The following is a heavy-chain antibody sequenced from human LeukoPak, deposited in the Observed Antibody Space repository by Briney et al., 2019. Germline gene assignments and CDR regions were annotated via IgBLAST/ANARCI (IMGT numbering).Heavy chain of an antibody. CDR1: GFTFSSYA. CDR2: ISGSGSGGST. V-gene: IGHV3-23*01. J-gene: IGHJ4*02. Sequence: GGSLRLSCAASGFTFSSYAMSWVRQAPGKGLEWVSSISGSGSGGSTYYADSVKGRFTISRDNSKNTLYLQMNSLRADDTAVYYCAKSGYNRFDYWGQGTLVTVSS. CDR3: AKSGYNRFDY. D-gene: IGHD5-24*01.